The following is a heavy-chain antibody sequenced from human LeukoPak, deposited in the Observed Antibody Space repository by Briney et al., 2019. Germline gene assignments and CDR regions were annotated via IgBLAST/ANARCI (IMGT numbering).Heavy chain of an antibody. D-gene: IGHD3-10*02. J-gene: IGHJ3*02. CDR2: IAYSGST. V-gene: IGHV4-59*01. Sequence: SETLSLTCTVSGGSISSYYWSWIRQPPGKGLEWIGYIAYSGSTNYIPSLKSRVTISVDTSKNQFSLKLKSVTAADTAVYYCARTMSDDAFDIWGQGTMVPVSS. CDR3: ARTMSDDAFDI. CDR1: GGSISSYY.